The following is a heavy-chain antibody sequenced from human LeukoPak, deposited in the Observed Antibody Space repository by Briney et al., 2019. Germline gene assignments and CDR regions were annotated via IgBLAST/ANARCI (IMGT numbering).Heavy chain of an antibody. CDR3: ARVGHYGSGSYLDY. CDR2: IYYSGST. V-gene: IGHV4-59*01. Sequence: SETLSLTCTVYGGSISSYYWSWIRQPPGKGLEWIGYIYYSGSTNYNPSLKSRVTISVDTSKNQFSLKLSSVTAADTAVYYCARVGHYGSGSYLDYWGQGTLVTVSS. CDR1: GGSISSYY. J-gene: IGHJ4*02. D-gene: IGHD3-10*01.